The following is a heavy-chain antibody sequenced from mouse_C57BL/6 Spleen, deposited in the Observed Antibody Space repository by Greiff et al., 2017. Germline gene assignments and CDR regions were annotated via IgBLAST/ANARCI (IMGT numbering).Heavy chain of an antibody. D-gene: IGHD2-4*01. CDR1: GFSLTSYG. Sequence: VKLVESGPGLVAPSQSLSITCTVSGFSLTSYGVDWVRQPPGKGLEWLGVIWGGGSTNYNSALMSSLGISKDNSKSQVFLKMNSLQTDTTDMYYGYKRVNDYDGWAWFAYWGQGTLVTVSA. V-gene: IGHV2-9*01. J-gene: IGHJ3*01. CDR2: IWGGGST. CDR3: YKRVNDYDGWAWFAY.